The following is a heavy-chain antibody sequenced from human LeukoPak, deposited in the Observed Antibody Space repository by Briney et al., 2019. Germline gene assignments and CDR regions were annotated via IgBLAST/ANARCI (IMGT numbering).Heavy chain of an antibody. Sequence: SSETLSLTCAVYGGSFSGYYWSWIRQPPGKGLEWIGEINHSGRTNYNPSLKSRVTISVDTSKNQFSLKLSSVTAADTAVYYCARRGDYYDSSGLNYWGQGTLVTVSS. J-gene: IGHJ4*02. V-gene: IGHV4-34*01. CDR3: ARRGDYYDSSGLNY. CDR1: GGSFSGYY. D-gene: IGHD3-22*01. CDR2: INHSGRT.